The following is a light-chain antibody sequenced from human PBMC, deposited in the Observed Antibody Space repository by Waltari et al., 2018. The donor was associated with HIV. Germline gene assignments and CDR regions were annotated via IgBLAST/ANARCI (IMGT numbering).Light chain of an antibody. CDR1: SRDVGAYNF. V-gene: IGLV2-8*01. Sequence: QSALTQPPSASGSPGPSVTFSCTGTSRDVGAYNFVSWYQQHPGKAPKRIIYGVNQRPSGVPVRFSVSKSCNNASLTVSGLQAVDEADYYCSSYAGPNHLLFGGGTKLTVL. CDR2: GVN. J-gene: IGLJ2*01. CDR3: SSYAGPNHLL.